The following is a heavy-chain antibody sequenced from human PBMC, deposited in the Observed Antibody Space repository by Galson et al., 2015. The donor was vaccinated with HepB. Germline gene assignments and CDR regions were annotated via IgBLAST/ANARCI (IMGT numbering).Heavy chain of an antibody. CDR1: GFTFSSHG. V-gene: IGHV3-30*18. J-gene: IGHJ4*02. CDR2: TSYDGSNK. CDR3: AKANYYDTSGYYSILDY. D-gene: IGHD3-22*01. Sequence: SLRLSCAASGFTFSSHGMHWVRQAPGKGLEWVSVTSYDGSNKDYADSVKGRFTISRDNSKNTLYLYMNSLRLEDTAVYYCAKANYYDTSGYYSILDYWGQGTVVTVSS.